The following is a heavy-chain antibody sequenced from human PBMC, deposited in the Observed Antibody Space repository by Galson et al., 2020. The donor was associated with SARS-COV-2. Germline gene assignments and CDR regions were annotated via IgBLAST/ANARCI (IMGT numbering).Heavy chain of an antibody. CDR3: AKDREEWDGDYPLDY. CDR2: GSDK. V-gene: IGHV3-30*02. D-gene: IGHD4-17*01. J-gene: IGHJ4*02. Sequence: GSDKYYADSVKGRFTISRDNSKNTLFLLMNSLRVEDTAVYYCAKDREEWDGDYPLDYWGQGTLVTVSS.